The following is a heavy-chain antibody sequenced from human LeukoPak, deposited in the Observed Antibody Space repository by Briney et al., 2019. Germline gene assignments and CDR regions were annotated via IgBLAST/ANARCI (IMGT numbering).Heavy chain of an antibody. V-gene: IGHV3-7*01. Sequence: PGGSLRLSCAASGFAFSSYWMSWVRQAPGKGLEWVANIKQDGSEKYYVDSVKGRFTISRDNAKNSLYLQMNSLRAEDTAVYYCARGSDYYDSSGYYYGGHYFDYWGQGTLVTVSS. J-gene: IGHJ4*02. CDR2: IKQDGSEK. CDR3: ARGSDYYDSSGYYYGGHYFDY. D-gene: IGHD3-22*01. CDR1: GFAFSSYW.